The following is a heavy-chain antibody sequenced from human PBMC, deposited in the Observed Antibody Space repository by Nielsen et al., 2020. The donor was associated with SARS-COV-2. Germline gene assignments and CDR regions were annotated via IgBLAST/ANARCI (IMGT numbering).Heavy chain of an antibody. CDR2: INHSGST. Sequence: SETLSLTCAVYGGSFSGYYWSWIRQPPGKGLEWIGEINHSGSTNYNPSLKSRVTISIDTSKNQFSLKLTSVTSADTAVYYCARDHPADYWAQGTLVTVSS. V-gene: IGHV4-34*01. J-gene: IGHJ4*02. CDR1: GGSFSGYY. CDR3: ARDHPADY.